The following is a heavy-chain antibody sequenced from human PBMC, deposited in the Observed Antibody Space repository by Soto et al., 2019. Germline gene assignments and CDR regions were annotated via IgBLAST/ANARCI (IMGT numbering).Heavy chain of an antibody. J-gene: IGHJ4*02. V-gene: IGHV3-23*01. CDR2: ISGSGGST. Sequence: GSLRLSCAASGFTFSSYAMSWVRQAPGKGLEWVSAISGSGGSTYYADSVKGRFTISRDNSKNTLYLQMNSLRAEDTAVYYCAKDLGFYYDSSGYYNYFDYWGQGTLVTVSS. CDR3: AKDLGFYYDSSGYYNYFDY. CDR1: GFTFSSYA. D-gene: IGHD3-22*01.